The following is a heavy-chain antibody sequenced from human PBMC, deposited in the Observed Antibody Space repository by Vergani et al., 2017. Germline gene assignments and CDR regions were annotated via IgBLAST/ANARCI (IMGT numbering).Heavy chain of an antibody. CDR2: ISAYNGNT. J-gene: IGHJ6*02. D-gene: IGHD2-2*01. CDR3: ARDPVIVVVPAAPYYYYYYGMDV. Sequence: QVQLVQSGAEVKKPGASVKVSCKASGYTFTSYGISWVRQAPGQGLEWMGCISAYNGNTNYAQKLQGRVTMTTDTSTSTAYMELRSLRSDDTAVYYCARDPVIVVVPAAPYYYYYYGMDVWGQGTTVTVSS. V-gene: IGHV1-18*04. CDR1: GYTFTSYG.